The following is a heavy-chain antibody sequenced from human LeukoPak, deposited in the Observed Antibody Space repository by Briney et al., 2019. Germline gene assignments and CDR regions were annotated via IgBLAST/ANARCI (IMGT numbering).Heavy chain of an antibody. V-gene: IGHV3-48*01. CDR2: ISSSSSII. CDR3: ARGASPLFDY. CDR1: GFTFSSYS. Sequence: GGSLRLTCAASGFTFSSYSMNWVRQAPGKGLEWVSYISSSSSIIYYADSVKGRFTISRDNAKNSLYLQMNSLRAEDTAVYYCARGASPLFDYWGQGTLVTVSS. J-gene: IGHJ4*02. D-gene: IGHD1-26*01.